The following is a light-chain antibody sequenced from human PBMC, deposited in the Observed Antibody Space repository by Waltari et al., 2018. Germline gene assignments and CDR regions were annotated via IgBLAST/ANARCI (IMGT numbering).Light chain of an antibody. V-gene: IGLV4-69*01. J-gene: IGLJ3*02. Sequence: QLVLTQSPSASASLGASVKLTCTLDSGHSSNIVAWLQQQPEKGPRYWMKINTDGSHSKGDEMPDRFSGAGSGAERCLTIASVQSEDEADYYCQTGGHGTWVFGGGTKLTVL. CDR3: QTGGHGTWV. CDR2: INTDGSH. CDR1: SGHSSNI.